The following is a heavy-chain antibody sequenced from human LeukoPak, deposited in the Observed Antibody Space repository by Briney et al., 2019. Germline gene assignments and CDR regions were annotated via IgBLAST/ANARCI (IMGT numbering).Heavy chain of an antibody. CDR1: GFTFGSYA. J-gene: IGHJ4*02. V-gene: IGHV3-30*04. CDR2: ISYDGSNK. D-gene: IGHD5-18*01. CDR3: ASLGYSYGYS. Sequence: GRSLRLSCAASGFTFGSYAMHWVRQAPGKGLEWVAVISYDGSNKYYADSVKGRFTISRDNSKNTLYLQMNSLRAEDTAVYYCASLGYSYGYSWGQGTLVTVSS.